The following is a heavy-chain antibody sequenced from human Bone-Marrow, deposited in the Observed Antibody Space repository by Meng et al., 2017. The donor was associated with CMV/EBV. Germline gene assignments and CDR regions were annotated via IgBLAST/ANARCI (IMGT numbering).Heavy chain of an antibody. CDR3: ARDAVYAIRAY. D-gene: IGHD2-8*01. CDR2: ISGGGGRT. Sequence: GGSLRLSCAASGFTFRSYVMSWVRQAPGKGLEWVSTISGGGGRTYYADSVKGRFTISRDNAKNSLYLQMHSLRAEDTAVYYCARDAVYAIRAYWGQGTRVTVSS. CDR1: GFTFRSYV. J-gene: IGHJ4*02. V-gene: IGHV3-23*01.